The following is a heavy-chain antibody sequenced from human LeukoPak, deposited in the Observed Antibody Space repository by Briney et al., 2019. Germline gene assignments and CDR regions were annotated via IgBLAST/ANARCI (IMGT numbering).Heavy chain of an antibody. CDR1: GFTVSSNY. CDR2: IYSGGST. Sequence: GGSLRLSCAASGFTVSSNYMSWVRQAPGKGLEWVSVIYSGGSTYYADSVKGRFTISRDNSKNTLYLQMNSLRAEDTAVYYCAKDRSSSGWYALDNWGQGTLVTVAP. CDR3: AKDRSSSGWYALDN. V-gene: IGHV3-66*01. J-gene: IGHJ4*02. D-gene: IGHD6-19*01.